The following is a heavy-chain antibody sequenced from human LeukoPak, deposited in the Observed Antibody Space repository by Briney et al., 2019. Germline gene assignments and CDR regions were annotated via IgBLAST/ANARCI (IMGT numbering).Heavy chain of an antibody. CDR2: ISAYNGNT. J-gene: IGHJ5*02. CDR1: GYTFTSYG. D-gene: IGHD3-22*01. V-gene: IGHV1-18*01. Sequence: GASVKVSCKASGYTFTSYGISWVRQAPGQGLEWMGWISAYNGNTNYAQKLQGRVTMTTDTSTSTAYMELRSLRSDDTAVCYCAREDSDYYDSSPSWFDPWGQGTLVTVSS. CDR3: AREDSDYYDSSPSWFDP.